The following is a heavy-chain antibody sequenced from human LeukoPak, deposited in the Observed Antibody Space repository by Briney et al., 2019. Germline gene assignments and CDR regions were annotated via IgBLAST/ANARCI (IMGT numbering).Heavy chain of an antibody. CDR3: AKRGVVIRVILVGFHKEAYYFDS. V-gene: IGHV3-23*01. CDR1: GITLRNYG. CDR2: ISDSGGST. Sequence: GGSLRLSCAVSGITLRNYGMSWVRQAPGKGLEWVAGISDSGGSTNYADSVKGRFTISRDNPKNTLYLQMNSLRAEDTAVYFCAKRGVVIRVILVGFHKEAYYFDSWGQGGLVTVSS. J-gene: IGHJ4*02. D-gene: IGHD3-22*01.